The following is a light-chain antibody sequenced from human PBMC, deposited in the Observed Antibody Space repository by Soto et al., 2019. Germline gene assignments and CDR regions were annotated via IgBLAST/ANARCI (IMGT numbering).Light chain of an antibody. V-gene: IGLV2-8*01. J-gene: IGLJ2*01. CDR1: SSDVGGYNY. Sequence: QSALTQPPSASGSPGQSVTISCTGTSSDVGGYNYVSWYQQHPGKAPKLMIYEVSKRPSGVPDRFSGSKSGNTASLTVSGLQAEDEADYYCSSHAGSTYTVFGGGTKVTVL. CDR2: EVS. CDR3: SSHAGSTYTV.